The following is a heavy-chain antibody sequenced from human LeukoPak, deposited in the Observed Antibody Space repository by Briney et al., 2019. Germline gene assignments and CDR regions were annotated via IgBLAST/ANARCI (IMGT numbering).Heavy chain of an antibody. D-gene: IGHD6-13*01. CDR2: IYHSGTP. CDR3: ARDNIPVAGTGLSWFDP. V-gene: IGHV4-30-2*01. CDR1: GGALSSGGYY. J-gene: IGHJ5*02. Sequence: SQTLSLTCTVSGGALSSGGYYWTWIRQPPGKGLEWIGNIYHSGTPYYNPSLKSRVTLSVDRSKNQFSLKMTSVTAADTAVYYCARDNIPVAGTGLSWFDPWGQGTLVTVSS.